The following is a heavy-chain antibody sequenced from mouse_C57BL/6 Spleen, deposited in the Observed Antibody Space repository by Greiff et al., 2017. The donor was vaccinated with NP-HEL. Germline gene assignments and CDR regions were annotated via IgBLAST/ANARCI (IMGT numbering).Heavy chain of an antibody. CDR2: ISDGGSYT. V-gene: IGHV5-4*01. CDR3: ARFTTVVDGYFDV. CDR1: GFTFSSYA. Sequence: EVQGVESGGGLVKPGGSLKLSCAASGFTFSSYAMSWVRQTPEKRLEWVATISDGGSYTYYPDNVKGRFTISRDNAKNNLYLQMSHLKSEDTAMYYCARFTTVVDGYFDVWGTGTTVTVSS. J-gene: IGHJ1*03. D-gene: IGHD1-1*01.